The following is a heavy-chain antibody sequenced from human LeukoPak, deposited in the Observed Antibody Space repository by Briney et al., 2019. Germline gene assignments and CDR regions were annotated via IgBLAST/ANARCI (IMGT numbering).Heavy chain of an antibody. J-gene: IGHJ4*02. D-gene: IGHD1-26*01. CDR3: ARKQVGATMPFDY. CDR2: ISSSSSYI. CDR1: GFTFSNYA. V-gene: IGHV3-21*01. Sequence: GGSLRLSCAASGFTFSNYAMHWVRQAPGKGLEWVSSISSSSSYIYYADSVKGRFTISRDNAKNSLYLQMNSLRAEDTAVYYCARKQVGATMPFDYWGQGTLVTVSS.